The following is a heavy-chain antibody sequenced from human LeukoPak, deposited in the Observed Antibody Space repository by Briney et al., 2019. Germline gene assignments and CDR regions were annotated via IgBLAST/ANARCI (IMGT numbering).Heavy chain of an antibody. CDR2: TRNKANSYTT. Sequence: GGSLRLSCAASGFTFSDHYMDWVRQAPGKGLEWVGRTRNKANSYTTEYAASVKGRFIISRDDSRNLLYLQMNSLKTEDSAVYYCARVKAGGYSYGFDYWGQGILVTVSS. V-gene: IGHV3-72*01. D-gene: IGHD5-18*01. J-gene: IGHJ4*02. CDR1: GFTFSDHY. CDR3: ARVKAGGYSYGFDY.